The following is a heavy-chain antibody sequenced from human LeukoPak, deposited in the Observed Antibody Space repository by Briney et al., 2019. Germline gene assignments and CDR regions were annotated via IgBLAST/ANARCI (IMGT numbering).Heavy chain of an antibody. J-gene: IGHJ4*02. D-gene: IGHD5-18*01. Sequence: GGSLRLSCAASGFTFSDYYMSWIRQAPGKGLEWVSYISTSGSTIYYADSVKGRFTISRDNAKNSLYLQMNSLRAEDTAVYYCARSIDTAMSYRYYFDYWGQGTLVTVSS. CDR1: GFTFSDYY. CDR3: ARSIDTAMSYRYYFDY. V-gene: IGHV3-11*01. CDR2: ISTSGSTI.